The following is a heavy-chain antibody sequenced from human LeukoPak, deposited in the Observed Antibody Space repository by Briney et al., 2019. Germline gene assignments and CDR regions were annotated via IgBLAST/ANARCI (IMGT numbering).Heavy chain of an antibody. CDR1: GYTFTRHG. J-gene: IGHJ5*02. CDR2: IIPILGIA. D-gene: IGHD3-22*01. CDR3: ADSSGPPPYCWFDP. Sequence: SEKVPRKASGYTFTRHGISWVRQAPGQGLEWMGRIIPILGIANYAQKFQGRVTITADKSTSTAYMELSSLRSEDTAVYYCADSSGPPPYCWFDPWGQGTLVTVSS. V-gene: IGHV1-69*04.